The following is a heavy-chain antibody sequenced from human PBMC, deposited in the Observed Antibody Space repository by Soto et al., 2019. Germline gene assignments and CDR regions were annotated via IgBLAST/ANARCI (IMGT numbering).Heavy chain of an antibody. CDR2: INPNSGGT. CDR3: AINIAVAGTGRAPYYYGMDV. V-gene: IGHV1-2*02. CDR1: GYTFTGYY. Sequence: GASVKVSCKASGYTFTGYYMHWVRQAPGQGLEWMGWINPNSGGTNYAQKFQGRVTMTRDTSISTAYMELSRLRSDDTAVYYCAINIAVAGTGRAPYYYGMDVWGQGTTVTVPS. D-gene: IGHD6-19*01. J-gene: IGHJ6*02.